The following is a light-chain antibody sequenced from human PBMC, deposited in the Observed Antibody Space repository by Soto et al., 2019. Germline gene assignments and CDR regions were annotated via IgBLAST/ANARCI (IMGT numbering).Light chain of an antibody. CDR2: AAS. CDR1: QGISSR. J-gene: IGKJ4*01. V-gene: IGKV1-12*01. Sequence: DIQMTQSPSSVSASVGDRVTITCRAGQGISSRLAWYQQKPRKAPNLLIYAASSLQSGAPSRFSGSGSETDFTRTIASLQPDDFATYYYQQSNSLPLTFGGGTKVDIK. CDR3: QQSNSLPLT.